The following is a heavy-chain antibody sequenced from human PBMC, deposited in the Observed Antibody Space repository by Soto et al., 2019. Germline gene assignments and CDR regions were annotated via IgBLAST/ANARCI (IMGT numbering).Heavy chain of an antibody. D-gene: IGHD3-22*01. CDR3: ARCYYDSSGYFAGYYYYGMDV. V-gene: IGHV4-4*07. CDR2: IYTSGST. CDR1: GGSISSYY. J-gene: IGHJ6*02. Sequence: SETLSLTCTVSGGSISSYYWSWIRQPAGKGLEWIGRIYTSGSTNYNPSLKSRVTMSVDTSKNQFSLKLSLVTAADTAVYYCARCYYDSSGYFAGYYYYGMDVWGQGTTVTVSS.